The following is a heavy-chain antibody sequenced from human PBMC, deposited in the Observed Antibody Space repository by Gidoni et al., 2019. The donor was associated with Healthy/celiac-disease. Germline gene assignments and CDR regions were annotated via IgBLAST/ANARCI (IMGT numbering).Heavy chain of an antibody. Sequence: QVQLVQSGAEVKKPGSSVKVSCKASGGPFSSYAISWVRQSPGQGLEWMGGIIPIFGTANYAQKFQGRVAITADESKSTAYMELSSLRSEDTAVYYCARDNDSSGSRGAFDIWGQGTMVTVSS. D-gene: IGHD3-22*01. V-gene: IGHV1-69*01. J-gene: IGHJ3*02. CDR1: GGPFSSYA. CDR3: ARDNDSSGSRGAFDI. CDR2: IIPIFGTA.